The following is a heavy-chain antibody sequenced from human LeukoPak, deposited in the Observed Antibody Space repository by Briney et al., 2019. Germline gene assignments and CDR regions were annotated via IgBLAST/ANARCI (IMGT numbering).Heavy chain of an antibody. Sequence: SETLSLTCTVSGYSISSGYYWGWIRQPPGKGLEWIGSIYHSGSTYYNPSLKSRVTISVDTSKNQFSLKLSSVTAADTAVYYCARDGNPALPYYYGMDVWGQGTTVTVSS. CDR3: ARDGNPALPYYYGMDV. CDR2: IYHSGST. J-gene: IGHJ6*02. V-gene: IGHV4-38-2*02. D-gene: IGHD1-1*01. CDR1: GYSISSGYY.